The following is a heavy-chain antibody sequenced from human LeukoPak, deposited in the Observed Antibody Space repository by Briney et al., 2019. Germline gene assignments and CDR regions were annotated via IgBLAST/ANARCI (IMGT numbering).Heavy chain of an antibody. CDR2: ISSSSSTI. D-gene: IGHD6-13*01. CDR3: ARVGAAAGPD. J-gene: IGHJ4*02. CDR1: GFTFSSYS. Sequence: GGSLRLSCAASGFTFSSYSMNWVRQAPGKGLEWVSYISSSSSTIYYADSVKGRFTISRDNTKNSLYLQMNSLRAEDTAVHYCARVGAAAGPDWGQGTLVTVSS. V-gene: IGHV3-48*01.